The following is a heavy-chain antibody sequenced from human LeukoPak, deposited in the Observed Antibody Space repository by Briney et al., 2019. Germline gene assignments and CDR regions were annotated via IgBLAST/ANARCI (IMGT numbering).Heavy chain of an antibody. V-gene: IGHV5-51*01. CDR1: GYSFTSYW. D-gene: IGHD3-16*02. Sequence: EESLKISCKGSGYSFTSYWIGWVRQMPGKGLEWMGTIYPGDSDTRYSPSFQGQVTISADKSISTAYLQWSSLKASDTAMYYCARQIVGSTDYYYGMDVWGQGTTVTVSS. J-gene: IGHJ6*02. CDR3: ARQIVGSTDYYYGMDV. CDR2: IYPGDSDT.